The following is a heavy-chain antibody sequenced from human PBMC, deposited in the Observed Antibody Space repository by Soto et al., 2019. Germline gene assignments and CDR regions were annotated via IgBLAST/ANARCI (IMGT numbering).Heavy chain of an antibody. CDR3: ARDFERSAIGP. V-gene: IGHV4-39*07. Sequence: PSETLSLTCTVSGGSITSSSYYWGWIRQPPGKGLEWIGGIYYSGRSYYNPSLKSRVTMSVDTSKNKFSLTLKSVTAADTAVYFCARDFERSAIGPWGQGTSVTVSS. CDR2: IYYSGRS. J-gene: IGHJ5*02. D-gene: IGHD3-9*01. CDR1: GGSITSSSYY.